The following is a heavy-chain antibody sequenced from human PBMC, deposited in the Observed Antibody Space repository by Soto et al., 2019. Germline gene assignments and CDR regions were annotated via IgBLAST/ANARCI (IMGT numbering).Heavy chain of an antibody. V-gene: IGHV2-5*02. Sequence: QITLKESGPTLVKPTQTLTLTCTFSGFSFSINGVAVGWIRQPPGQALEWLALIYWDDDQRYNPSLKNRLTITKDISRNQVVLKMTNMDPVDTATYYCAHKRDVSRGFKSWGQGTLVTVSS. CDR2: IYWDDDQ. CDR3: AHKRDVSRGFKS. CDR1: GFSFSINGVA. J-gene: IGHJ5*01.